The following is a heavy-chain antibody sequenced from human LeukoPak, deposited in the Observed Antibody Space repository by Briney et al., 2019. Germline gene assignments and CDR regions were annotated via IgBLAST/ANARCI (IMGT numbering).Heavy chain of an antibody. Sequence: SETLSLTCTVSGGSISSSSYYWGWIRQPPGKGLEWIGSIYYSGSTYYNPSLKSRVTIPVDTSKNQFSLKLSFVTAADTAVYYCARQVRDSSPGLYFDYWGQGTLVTVSS. CDR3: ARQVRDSSPGLYFDY. D-gene: IGHD3-22*01. J-gene: IGHJ4*02. V-gene: IGHV4-39*01. CDR1: GGSISSSSYY. CDR2: IYYSGST.